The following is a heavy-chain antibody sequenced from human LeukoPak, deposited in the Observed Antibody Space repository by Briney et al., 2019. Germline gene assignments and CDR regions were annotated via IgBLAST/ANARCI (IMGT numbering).Heavy chain of an antibody. V-gene: IGHV3-21*01. CDR3: ARLIGWLHRKGYGMDV. CDR2: ISSSSSYI. CDR1: GFTFSSYS. J-gene: IGHJ6*02. D-gene: IGHD5-24*01. Sequence: PGGSLRLSCAASGFTFSSYSMNWVRQAPGKGLEWVSSISSSSSYIYYADSVKGRFTISRDNAKNSLYLQMNSLRAEDTAVYYCARLIGWLHRKGYGMDVWGQGTTVTVSS.